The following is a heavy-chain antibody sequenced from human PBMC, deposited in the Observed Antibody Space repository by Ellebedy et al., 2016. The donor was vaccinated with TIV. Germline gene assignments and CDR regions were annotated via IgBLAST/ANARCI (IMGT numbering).Heavy chain of an antibody. J-gene: IGHJ3*02. CDR1: DNTLRNYG. Sequence: ASVKVSCKASDNTLRNYGIAWVRQAPGRGLEWMGWISGHNGNTKSAQTFQDRLTMTTDTSTTTTYMELRGLRSDDTAVYYCARSQYLLVFNDAFDIWGQGTMVTVSS. CDR3: ARSQYLLVFNDAFDI. D-gene: IGHD1-1*01. V-gene: IGHV1-18*01. CDR2: ISGHNGNT.